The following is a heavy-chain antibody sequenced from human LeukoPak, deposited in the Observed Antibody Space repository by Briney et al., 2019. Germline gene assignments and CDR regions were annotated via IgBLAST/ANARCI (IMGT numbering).Heavy chain of an antibody. V-gene: IGHV3-20*04. D-gene: IGHD1-1*01. CDR1: GFTFDDYS. J-gene: IGHJ6*03. CDR3: ARGRYRTGTELGYYYYMDV. CDR2: INWNGGRK. Sequence: PGGALRLSCAASGFTFDDYSMSWVGQAAGRGGEGVGGINWNGGRKVYADSGKGGFTICRDNDKKYLYLQMKRLRADDTALYYCARGRYRTGTELGYYYYMDVWGKGTAVTVSS.